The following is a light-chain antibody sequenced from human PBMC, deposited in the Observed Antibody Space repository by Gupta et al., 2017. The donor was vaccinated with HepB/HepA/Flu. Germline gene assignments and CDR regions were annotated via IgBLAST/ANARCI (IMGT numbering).Light chain of an antibody. V-gene: IGKV1-17*01. CDR1: QDIRNN. CDR3: RQDKKSPST. CDR2: AAF. J-gene: IGKJ1*01. Sequence: DIQMTQSPSSLSASVGDRVTITCRASQDIRNNLGWYQQKPGTVPKCLIYAAFTSQTGVPSRVSGSICGTEFTRTSSSLQPEDFATYYCRQDKKSPSTFGQGTKVEIK.